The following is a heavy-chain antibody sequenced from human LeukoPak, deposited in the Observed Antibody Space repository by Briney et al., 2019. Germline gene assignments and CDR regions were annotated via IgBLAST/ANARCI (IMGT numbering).Heavy chain of an antibody. V-gene: IGHV3-23*01. CDR1: GFAFSNYA. J-gene: IGHJ4*02. CDR3: AKGRGATSTSCYNY. CDR2: LTDTGDST. D-gene: IGHD2-2*02. Sequence: PGGSLRLSCAASGFAFSNYAMSWVRQAPGQGLEWVSTLTDTGDSTFYADSVKGRFTISRDNSKNTLSLQMNSLRAEDTAVYFCAKGRGATSTSCYNYWGQGTLVTVSS.